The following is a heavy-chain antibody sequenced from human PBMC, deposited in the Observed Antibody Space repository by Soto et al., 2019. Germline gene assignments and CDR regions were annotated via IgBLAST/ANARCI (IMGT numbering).Heavy chain of an antibody. CDR2: IYSGGST. CDR1: GFTVSSNY. D-gene: IGHD3-16*02. J-gene: IGHJ2*01. CDR3: ARGRWYDYIWGSYRSAGYFDL. Sequence: EVQLVESGGGLVQPGGSLRLSCAASGFTVSSNYMSWVRQAPGKGLEWVSVIYSGGSTYYADSVKGRFTISRHNSKNKLYLQMNSLRAEDTAVYYCARGRWYDYIWGSYRSAGYFDLWGRGTLVTVSS. V-gene: IGHV3-53*04.